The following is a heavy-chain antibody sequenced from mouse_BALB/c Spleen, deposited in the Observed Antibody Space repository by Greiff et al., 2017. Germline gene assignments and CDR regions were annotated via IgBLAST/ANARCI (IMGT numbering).Heavy chain of an antibody. CDR1: GYSITSGYY. V-gene: IGHV3-6*02. D-gene: IGHD2-1*01. Sequence: EVKLQESGPGLVKPSQSLSLTCSVTGYSITSGYYWNWIRQFPGNKLEWMGYISYDGSNHYNPSLKNRISITRDTSKNQFFLKLNSVTTEDTATYYCASLLYGNFYVDYWGQGTTLTVSS. CDR3: ASLLYGNFYVDY. CDR2: ISYDGSN. J-gene: IGHJ2*01.